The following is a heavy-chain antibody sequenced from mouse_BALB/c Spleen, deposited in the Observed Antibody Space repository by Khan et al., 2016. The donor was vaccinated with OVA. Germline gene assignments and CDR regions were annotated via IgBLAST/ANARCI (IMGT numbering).Heavy chain of an antibody. CDR2: IIPTSGYT. CDR3: KRDRMDY. Sequence: QVQLQQSGAALAKPGASVTMSCKASGYTFSTYWMHWVKQRPGQGLEWIGYIIPTSGYTDYNEKFKVQATLSADKSSSTVFMQLSRLTSEDSAVYYCKRDRMDYWGKGTTRKGSS. V-gene: IGHV1-7*01. J-gene: IGHJ2*01. CDR1: GYTFSTYW.